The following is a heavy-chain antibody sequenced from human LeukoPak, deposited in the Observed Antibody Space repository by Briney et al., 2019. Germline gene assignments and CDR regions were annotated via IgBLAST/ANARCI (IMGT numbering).Heavy chain of an antibody. CDR3: ARLCYYDSSGYYP. V-gene: IGHV3-48*02. D-gene: IGHD3-22*01. CDR2: ISSSSSTI. CDR1: GFTFSSYA. J-gene: IGHJ5*02. Sequence: PGGSLRLSCAASGFTFSSYAMNWVRQAPGKGLEWVSYISSSSSTIYYADSVKGRFTISRDNAKNSLYLQMNSLRDEDTAVYYCARLCYYDSSGYYPWGQGTLVTVSS.